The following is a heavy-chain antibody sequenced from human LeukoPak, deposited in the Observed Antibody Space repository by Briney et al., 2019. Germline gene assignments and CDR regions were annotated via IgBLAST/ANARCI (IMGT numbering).Heavy chain of an antibody. CDR3: AKVPITVTRNFDY. Sequence: GGSLRLSCAASGFTFSNYVMSWVRQAPGKGLEWVSSISGSGGNTYYADSVKGRFTISRDNSKNTLYLQMNSLRAEDTAVYYCAKVPITVTRNFDYWGQGTLVTVFS. CDR1: GFTFSNYV. D-gene: IGHD4-17*01. CDR2: ISGSGGNT. J-gene: IGHJ4*02. V-gene: IGHV3-23*01.